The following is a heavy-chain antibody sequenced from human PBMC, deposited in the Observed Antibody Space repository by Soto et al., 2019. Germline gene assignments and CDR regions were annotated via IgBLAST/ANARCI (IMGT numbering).Heavy chain of an antibody. J-gene: IGHJ5*02. CDR2: MNPNSGNT. CDR3: ARGRGRYYDFWSGYHNWFDP. CDR1: GYTFTSYD. Sequence: GASVKVSCKASGYTFTSYDINWVRQATGQGLEWMGWMNPNSGNTGYAQKFQGRVTMTRNTSISTAYMELSSLRSEDTAVYYCARGRGRYYDFWSGYHNWFDPWGQGTVVTVSS. D-gene: IGHD3-3*01. V-gene: IGHV1-8*01.